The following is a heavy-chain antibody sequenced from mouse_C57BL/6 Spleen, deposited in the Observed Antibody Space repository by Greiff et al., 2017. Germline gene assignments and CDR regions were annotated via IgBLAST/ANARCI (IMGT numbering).Heavy chain of an antibody. CDR1: GFTFSSYA. CDR3: ARDYGND. CDR2: ISDGGSYT. Sequence: EVKLVESGGGLVKPGGSLKLSCAASGFTFSSYAMSWVRQTPEQRLEWVATISDGGSYTYYPDNVKGRFTISRDNAKNNLYLQMSHLKSEDTAMYYCARDYGNDWGQGTTLTVSS. J-gene: IGHJ2*01. V-gene: IGHV5-4*01. D-gene: IGHD2-1*01.